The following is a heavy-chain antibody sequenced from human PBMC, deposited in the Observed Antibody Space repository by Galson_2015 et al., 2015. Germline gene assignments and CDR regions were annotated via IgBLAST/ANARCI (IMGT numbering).Heavy chain of an antibody. CDR2: IYPGDSDT. J-gene: IGHJ3*02. V-gene: IGHV5-51*03. CDR3: ARADYGSGFNVGFDI. Sequence: QSGAEVTKPGESLKISCKGSGYSFTSYWIGWVRQMPGKGLEWMGIIYPGDSDTRYRPSFQGQVTISADKSISTAYLQWSSLKASDTAMYYCARADYGSGFNVGFDIWGQGTTVTVSS. CDR1: GYSFTSYW. D-gene: IGHD3-10*01.